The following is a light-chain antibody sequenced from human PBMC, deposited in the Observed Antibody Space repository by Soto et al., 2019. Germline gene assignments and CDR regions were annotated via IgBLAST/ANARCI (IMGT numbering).Light chain of an antibody. V-gene: IGKV3-11*01. Sequence: EIVLTQSPATLSLSPGEGVTLSCRASQSVGSLLAWYQQKPGQAPRLVIYDASNRATGIPARFSGSVSGTDFTLTISTLEPEDFALHYCRPRSNLPSTFGKATRQESK. J-gene: IGKJ5*01. CDR1: QSVGSL. CDR3: RPRSNLPST. CDR2: DAS.